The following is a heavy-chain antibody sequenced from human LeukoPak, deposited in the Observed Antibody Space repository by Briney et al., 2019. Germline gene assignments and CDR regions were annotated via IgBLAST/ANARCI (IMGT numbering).Heavy chain of an antibody. CDR3: AKKASWSSGWVDY. D-gene: IGHD6-19*01. V-gene: IGHV3-30*18. J-gene: IGHJ4*02. CDR1: GFTFSSYG. CDR2: ISYDGSNK. Sequence: GRSLRLSCAASGFTFSSYGMHWVRQAPGKGLEWVAVISYDGSNKYCADSVKGRFTISRDNSKNTLYLQMNSLRAEDTAVYYCAKKASWSSGWVDYWGQGTLVTVSS.